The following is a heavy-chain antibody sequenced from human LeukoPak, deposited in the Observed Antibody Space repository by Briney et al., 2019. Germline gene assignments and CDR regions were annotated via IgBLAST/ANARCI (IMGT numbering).Heavy chain of an antibody. V-gene: IGHV3-9*03. CDR1: GFTFDDYA. CDR2: ISWNSGSI. Sequence: PGRSLRLSCAASGFTFDDYAMHWVRQAPGKGLEWVSGISWNSGSIGYADSVKGRFTTSRDNAKNSLYLQMNSLRAEDMALYYCAKDMGYSYGHGAFDIWGQGTMVTVSS. CDR3: AKDMGYSYGHGAFDI. J-gene: IGHJ3*02. D-gene: IGHD5-18*01.